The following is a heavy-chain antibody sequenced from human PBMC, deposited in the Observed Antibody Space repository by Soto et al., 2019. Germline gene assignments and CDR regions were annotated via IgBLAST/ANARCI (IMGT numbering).Heavy chain of an antibody. CDR3: ARGCSGGSCYSIWFDY. D-gene: IGHD2-15*01. V-gene: IGHV3-7*03. Sequence: VGSLRFSCAASGFTFSNYWMTWVRQAPGKGLEWVANIKQDGSEKYYVDSVKGRFTISRDNAKNSLYLQMNSLRAEDTAVYYCARGCSGGSCYSIWFDYWGQGTQVTVSS. CDR2: IKQDGSEK. CDR1: GFTFSNYW. J-gene: IGHJ4*02.